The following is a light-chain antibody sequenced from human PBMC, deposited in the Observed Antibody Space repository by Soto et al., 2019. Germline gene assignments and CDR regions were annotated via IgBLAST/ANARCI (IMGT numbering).Light chain of an antibody. Sequence: DIQMTQSPSSESASVGDRVTITCRATQGISSWIAWYQQKPGKAPKHLIYDASSLQSGVPSRFSRRGSVTDFTHTINNLQPEDFATYYCQQPNSFPRTFGPGTKVDIK. V-gene: IGKV1-12*01. CDR2: DAS. CDR3: QQPNSFPRT. J-gene: IGKJ3*01. CDR1: QGISSW.